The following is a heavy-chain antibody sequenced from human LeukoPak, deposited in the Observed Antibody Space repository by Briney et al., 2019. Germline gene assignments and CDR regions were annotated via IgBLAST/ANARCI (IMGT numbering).Heavy chain of an antibody. J-gene: IGHJ4*02. V-gene: IGHV4-59*08. CDR3: ARGRQLRYFDTFSV. CDR1: GGSISSYY. CDR2: IYYSGST. D-gene: IGHD3-9*01. Sequence: SETLSLTCTVSGGSISSYYWSGIGKPPGKELEWFGYIYYSGSTNYNPSLKSRVTISVDTSKNQFSLKLSSVTAADTAVYYCARGRQLRYFDTFSVWGQGTLVTVSS.